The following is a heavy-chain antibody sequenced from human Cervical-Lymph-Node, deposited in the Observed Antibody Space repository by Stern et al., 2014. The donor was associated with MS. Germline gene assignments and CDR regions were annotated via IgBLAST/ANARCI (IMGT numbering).Heavy chain of an antibody. J-gene: IGHJ4*02. CDR1: GYTFTSYY. CDR2: INPSGGST. Sequence: VQLVQSGAEVKKPGASVKVSCKASGYTFTSYYMHWVRQAPGQGLEWMGIINPSGGSTSYAQKFQGRVTMTRDTSTSTVYMELSSLRSEDTAVYYSAREDGGWYVADYWGQGTLVTVSS. CDR3: AREDGGWYVADY. D-gene: IGHD6-19*01. V-gene: IGHV1-46*01.